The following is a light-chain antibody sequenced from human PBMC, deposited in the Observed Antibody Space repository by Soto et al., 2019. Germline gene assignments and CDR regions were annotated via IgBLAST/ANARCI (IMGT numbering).Light chain of an antibody. CDR2: DAS. CDR3: QQPSKRTHR. CDR1: QSVSSY. Sequence: EIALTNAPSTLFRDPGYRATRSYRSSQSVSSYLAWYQKKPGQAPRLLIYDASNRATGIPARFSGSGSGTDFTLTISSLEPEDFAVYCCQQPSKRTHRFGQGTKVDIK. J-gene: IGKJ1*01. V-gene: IGKV3-11*01.